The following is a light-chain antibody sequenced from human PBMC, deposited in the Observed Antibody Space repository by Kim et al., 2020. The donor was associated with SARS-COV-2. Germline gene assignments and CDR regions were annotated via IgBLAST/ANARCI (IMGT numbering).Light chain of an antibody. V-gene: IGKV1-9*01. Sequence: ASVGDRVTIPCRASQGISRYLAWYQQKRGLAPKVLIYSASTLQSEIPSRFSGSGSGTDFTLTINSLQPEDFATYYCQQLHGYPLTFGGGTKVDIK. CDR2: SAS. CDR1: QGISRY. CDR3: QQLHGYPLT. J-gene: IGKJ4*01.